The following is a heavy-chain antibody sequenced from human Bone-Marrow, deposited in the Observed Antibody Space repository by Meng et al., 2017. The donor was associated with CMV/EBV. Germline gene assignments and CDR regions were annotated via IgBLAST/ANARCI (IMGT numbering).Heavy chain of an antibody. D-gene: IGHD2-2*02. J-gene: IGHJ4*02. CDR3: ARGYCIGASCYIDD. CDR1: GYTFTGYY. CDR2: VNANSGAK. Sequence: ASVKVSCKASGYTFTGYYMNWVRQAPGQGLEWMGWVNANSGAKDYAQKFQGRVTMTRDTTISTAYMELSRLRSDDTAVYYCARGYCIGASCYIDDWGQGTLVTVSS. V-gene: IGHV1-2*02.